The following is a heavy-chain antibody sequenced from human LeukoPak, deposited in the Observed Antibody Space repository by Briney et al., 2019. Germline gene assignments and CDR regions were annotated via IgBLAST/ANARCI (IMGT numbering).Heavy chain of an antibody. V-gene: IGHV4-4*07. CDR2: ICTSGST. D-gene: IGHD3-10*01. CDR1: GGSISSYY. CDR3: AREHGSGSYYSYYYGMDV. Sequence: SETLSLTCTVSGGSISSYYWSWIRQPAGKGLEWIGRICTSGSTNYNPSLKSRVTMSVDTSKNQFSLKLSSVTAADTAVYYCAREHGSGSYYSYYYGMDVWGQGTTVTVSS. J-gene: IGHJ6*02.